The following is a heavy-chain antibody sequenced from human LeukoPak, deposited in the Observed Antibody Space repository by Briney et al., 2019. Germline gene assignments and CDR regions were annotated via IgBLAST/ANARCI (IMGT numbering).Heavy chain of an antibody. J-gene: IGHJ6*03. V-gene: IGHV1-46*01. Sequence: ASVKVSCKASGYTFTSYYMHWVRQAPGQGLEWMGIINPSGGSTSYAQKFQGRVTMIRDMSTSTVYMELSSLRSEDTAVYYCARRNAEYYYGSGSYYKGYYYYYMDVWGKGTTVTVSS. CDR1: GYTFTSYY. D-gene: IGHD3-10*01. CDR2: INPSGGST. CDR3: ARRNAEYYYGSGSYYKGYYYYYMDV.